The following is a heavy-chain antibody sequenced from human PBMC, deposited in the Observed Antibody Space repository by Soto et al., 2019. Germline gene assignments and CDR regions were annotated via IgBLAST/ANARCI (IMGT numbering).Heavy chain of an antibody. CDR3: ARVSPDFWSGYPDAFDI. J-gene: IGHJ3*02. CDR1: GFTVSSNY. D-gene: IGHD3-3*01. V-gene: IGHV3-66*01. CDR2: IYSGGST. Sequence: EMQLVESGGGLVQPGGSLRLSCAASGFTVSSNYMSWVRQAPGKGLEWVSVIYSGGSTYSADSVKGRFTITRDNSKNTLYLQMNSLRAEDTAVYYCARVSPDFWSGYPDAFDIWGQGTVDTVSS.